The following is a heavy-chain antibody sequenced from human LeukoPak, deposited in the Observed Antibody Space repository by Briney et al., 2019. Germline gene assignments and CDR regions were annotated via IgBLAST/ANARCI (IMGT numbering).Heavy chain of an antibody. D-gene: IGHD3-22*01. CDR3: ARHGSGYYYSSFDY. V-gene: IGHV4-59*08. CDR2: IHHSGSS. CDR1: GGSITGYH. J-gene: IGHJ4*02. Sequence: SETLSLTCTVSGGSITGYHWSWIRQPPGKGLEWIAYIHHSGSSNYTPSLKGRVTISVDTSKNQFSLKLSSVTAADTAVYYCARHGSGYYYSSFDYWGQGTLVTVSS.